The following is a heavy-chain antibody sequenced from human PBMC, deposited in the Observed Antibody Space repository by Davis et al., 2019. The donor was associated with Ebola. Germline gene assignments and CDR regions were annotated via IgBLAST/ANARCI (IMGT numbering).Heavy chain of an antibody. CDR3: ARIKISLVRGVVIPGGAFDI. J-gene: IGHJ3*02. Sequence: PGGSLRLSCKGSGYSFTTYWIAWVRQMPGKGLEWMGIISPGDSDAKYNPSFQGHVTISADKSISTAYLQWSLKASDTAIYYCARIKISLVRGVVIPGGAFDIWGQGTMITVSS. V-gene: IGHV5-51*01. CDR2: ISPGDSDA. D-gene: IGHD3-10*01. CDR1: GYSFTTYW.